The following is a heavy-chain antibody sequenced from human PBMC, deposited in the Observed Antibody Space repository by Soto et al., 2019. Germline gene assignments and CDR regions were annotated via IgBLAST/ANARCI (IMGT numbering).Heavy chain of an antibody. V-gene: IGHV3-9*01. CDR3: VKGQHSSWYYFDN. Sequence: EVQLVESGGGLVQPGRSLRLSCEVSGFTFHNYAMHWVRQAPGKGLEWVSWISWNSGHIAYADSVKGRVTISRDNTKNFLYLEMNGLRPEDTAFYYGVKGQHSSWYYFDNWGQGTLVTVSS. CDR2: ISWNSGHI. CDR1: GFTFHNYA. D-gene: IGHD6-13*01. J-gene: IGHJ4*02.